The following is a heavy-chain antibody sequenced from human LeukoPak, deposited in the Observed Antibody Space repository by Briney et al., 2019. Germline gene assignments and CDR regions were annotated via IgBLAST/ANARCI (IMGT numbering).Heavy chain of an antibody. Sequence: PGGSLRLSCAASEFIFNRSWMNWVRQAPGKGLEWVANMDPSGSQKRYVDSVKGRFTISKDNPGTSLYLDRSGLRAEDTAIYYCAIWTSGNYWGQGTLVTVSS. V-gene: IGHV3-7*01. D-gene: IGHD1-1*01. CDR1: EFIFNRSW. CDR3: AIWTSGNY. J-gene: IGHJ4*02. CDR2: MDPSGSQK.